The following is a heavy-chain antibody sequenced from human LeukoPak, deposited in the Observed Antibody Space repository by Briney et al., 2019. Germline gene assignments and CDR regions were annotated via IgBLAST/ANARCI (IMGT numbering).Heavy chain of an antibody. Sequence: SETLSLTCTVSGGSISSSTFYWGWIRQPPGKGLEWIGEINHSGSTNYNPSLKSRVTISVDTSKNQFSLKLSSVTAADTAVYYCARGVSSGYFLIYYYYMDVWGKGTTVTVSS. J-gene: IGHJ6*03. CDR2: INHSGST. CDR3: ARGVSSGYFLIYYYYMDV. CDR1: GGSISSSTFY. V-gene: IGHV4-39*01. D-gene: IGHD3-22*01.